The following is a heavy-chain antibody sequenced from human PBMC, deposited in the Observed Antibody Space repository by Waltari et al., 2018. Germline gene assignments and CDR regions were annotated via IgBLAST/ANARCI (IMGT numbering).Heavy chain of an antibody. CDR1: GFTVSSNS. V-gene: IGHV3-66*02. J-gene: IGHJ3*01. CDR2: IYSGGST. CDR3: ARDLPPYYYDSSGYTLLGVGRTDNY. D-gene: IGHD3-22*01. Sequence: EVQLVESGGGLVQPGGSLRLSCAASGFTVSSNSMSWVRQAPGKGMEWVSVIYSGGSTDYADSRKGRFTISRDNSKNTLYLQMNSLRAEDTAVYYCARDLPPYYYDSSGYTLLGVGRTDNYWGQGTMVTVSS.